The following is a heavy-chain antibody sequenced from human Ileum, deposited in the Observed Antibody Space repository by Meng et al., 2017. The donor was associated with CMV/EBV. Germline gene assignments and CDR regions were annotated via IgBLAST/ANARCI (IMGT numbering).Heavy chain of an antibody. D-gene: IGHD5-18*01. J-gene: IGHJ5*02. CDR2: IFYSGTT. Sequence: SETLSLTCTVSGGSISTYYWSWIRQPPGKGLEWIGYIFYSGTTNYNPSLKGRVTISLDTSNNQFSLTLRSVTAADTAVYYCARVVDTAMNNWFDPWGQGTPVTGAS. CDR1: GGSISTYY. CDR3: ARVVDTAMNNWFDP. V-gene: IGHV4-59*01.